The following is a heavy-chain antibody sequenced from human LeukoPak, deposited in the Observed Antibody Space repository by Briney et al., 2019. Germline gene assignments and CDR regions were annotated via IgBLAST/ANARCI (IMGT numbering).Heavy chain of an antibody. V-gene: IGHV3-23*01. J-gene: IGHJ5*02. D-gene: IGHD6-13*01. CDR1: GFTFSSYA. CDR2: ISGSGGST. CDR3: AKSRPIAAAGTGGDWFDP. Sequence: PGGSLRLSCAASGFTFSSYAMSWVRQAPGKGLEWVSAISGSGGSTYYADSVKGRFTISRDNSKNTLYLQMNSLRAEDTAVYYCAKSRPIAAAGTGGDWFDPWGQGTLVTVSS.